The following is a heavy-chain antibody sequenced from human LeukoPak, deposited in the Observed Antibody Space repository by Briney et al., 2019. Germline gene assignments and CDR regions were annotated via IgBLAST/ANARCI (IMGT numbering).Heavy chain of an antibody. D-gene: IGHD2-2*01. CDR2: IHYSGST. Sequence: SETLSLTRTVSGGSISNHYWSWIRQPPGKGLEWIGYIHYSGSTNYNPSLKSRVTISVDTSKNQFSLKLTSVTAADTAVYYCARDFGRGYCSTTSCFVPWFDPWGQGTLVTVSS. J-gene: IGHJ5*02. V-gene: IGHV4-59*11. CDR3: ARDFGRGYCSTTSCFVPWFDP. CDR1: GGSISNHY.